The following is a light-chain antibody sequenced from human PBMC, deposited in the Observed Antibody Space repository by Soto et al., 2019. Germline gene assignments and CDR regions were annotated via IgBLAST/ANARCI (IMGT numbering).Light chain of an antibody. CDR2: YVS. J-gene: IGKJ1*01. CDR3: LKYTKDAPWT. Sequence: DIQMTQSPSSLSASVGDRVTLTCRASQDIGQYLAWYQQRPGKVPKLLIYYVSNLQSGVPSRFSGSGSGTEFTLSISSLQPEDVATYYCLKYTKDAPWTFGQGTKVEI. CDR1: QDIGQY. V-gene: IGKV1-27*01.